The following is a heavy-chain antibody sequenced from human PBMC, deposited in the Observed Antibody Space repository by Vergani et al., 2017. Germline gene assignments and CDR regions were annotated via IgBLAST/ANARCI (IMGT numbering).Heavy chain of an antibody. CDR2: IDWDDDK. Sequence: QVTLRESGPALVKPPQTLTLSCTFSGFSLSTSGMCVSWIRQPPGKALEWLALIDWDDDKYYSTSLKTRLTISKDTSKTQVVLTMTNMDPVDTATYYCARIRHSSSWYGAFDIWGQGTMVTVSS. V-gene: IGHV2-70*01. J-gene: IGHJ3*02. D-gene: IGHD6-13*01. CDR3: ARIRHSSSWYGAFDI. CDR1: GFSLSTSGMC.